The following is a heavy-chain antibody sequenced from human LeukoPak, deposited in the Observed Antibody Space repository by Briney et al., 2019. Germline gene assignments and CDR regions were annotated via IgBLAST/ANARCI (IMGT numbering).Heavy chain of an antibody. Sequence: PGRSLRLSCAASGFTFDDYAMHWVRQAPGKGLEWVSDISWNSGSIGYADSVKGRFTISRDNAKNSLYLQMNSLRAEDTALYYCAKGGTSITLYYYFDYWGQGALVTVSS. V-gene: IGHV3-9*01. CDR1: GFTFDDYA. CDR2: ISWNSGSI. J-gene: IGHJ4*02. D-gene: IGHD1-26*01. CDR3: AKGGTSITLYYYFDY.